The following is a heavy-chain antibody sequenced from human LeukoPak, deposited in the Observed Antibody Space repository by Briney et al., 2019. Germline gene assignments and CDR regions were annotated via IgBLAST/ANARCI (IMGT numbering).Heavy chain of an antibody. D-gene: IGHD1-1*01. CDR2: ISSSGSTI. J-gene: IGHJ3*02. CDR3: ARDVGRRYNWIDGAHAFDI. CDR1: GFTFSDYY. V-gene: IGHV3-11*04. Sequence: PGGSLRLSCAASGFTFSDYYMSWIRQAPGKGLEWVSYISSSGSTIYYADSVKGRFTISRDNAKNSLYLQMNSLRAEDTAVYYCARDVGRRYNWIDGAHAFDIWGQGTMVTVSS.